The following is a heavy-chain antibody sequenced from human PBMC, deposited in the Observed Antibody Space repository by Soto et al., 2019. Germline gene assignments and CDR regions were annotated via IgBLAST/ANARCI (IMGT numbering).Heavy chain of an antibody. Sequence: VQLVESGGGLVQPGGSLRLSCAASGFTFSSYGMHWVRQAPGKGLEWVAVISYDGSNKYYADSVKGRFTISRDNSKNTLYLQMNSLRAEDTAVYYCAKDPMVRGVIINAYYFDYWGQGTLVTVSS. CDR1: GFTFSSYG. CDR3: AKDPMVRGVIINAYYFDY. D-gene: IGHD3-10*01. CDR2: ISYDGSNK. J-gene: IGHJ4*02. V-gene: IGHV3-30*18.